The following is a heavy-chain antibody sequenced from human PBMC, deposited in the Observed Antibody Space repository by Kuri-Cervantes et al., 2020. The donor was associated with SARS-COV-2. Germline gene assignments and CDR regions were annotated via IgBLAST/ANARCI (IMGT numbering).Heavy chain of an antibody. J-gene: IGHJ5*02. V-gene: IGHV3-23*03. D-gene: IGHD5-18*01. CDR2: IYSGGSST. CDR1: GFTFSSYA. CDR3: AKDIKNLGSVPPNVDTAMVSLSFDP. Sequence: GGSLRLSCAASGFTFSSYAMSWVRQAPGKGLEWVSVIYSGGSSTYYADSVKGRFTISRDNSKNTLYLQMNSLRAEDTAVYYCAKDIKNLGSVPPNVDTAMVSLSFDPWGQGILITVSS.